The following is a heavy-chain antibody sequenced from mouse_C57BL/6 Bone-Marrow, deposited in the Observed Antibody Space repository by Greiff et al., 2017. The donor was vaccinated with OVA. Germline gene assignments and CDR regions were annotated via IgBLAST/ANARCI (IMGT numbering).Heavy chain of an antibody. Sequence: QVQLQQPGAELVTPGASVKLSCKASGYTFTSYWMHWVKQRPGQGLEWIGMIHPNSGSTNYNEKFKSKATLTVDKSSSTAYMQISSLTSEDSAVYYCARYRRRAWFAYWGQGTLVTVSA. CDR2: IHPNSGST. CDR1: GYTFTSYW. D-gene: IGHD5-1*01. CDR3: ARYRRRAWFAY. J-gene: IGHJ3*01. V-gene: IGHV1-64*01.